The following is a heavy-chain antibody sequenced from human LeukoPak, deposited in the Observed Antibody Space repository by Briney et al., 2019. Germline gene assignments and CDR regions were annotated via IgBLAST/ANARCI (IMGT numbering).Heavy chain of an antibody. CDR1: GYTFTSYD. CDR2: MNPNSGNT. CDR3: ARDLINSRITIFGVVRPNWFDP. J-gene: IGHJ5*02. D-gene: IGHD3-3*01. V-gene: IGHV1-8*01. Sequence: ASVKVSCKASGYTFTSYDINWVRQATGQGLEWMGWMNPNSGNTGYAQKFQGRVTMTRNTSISTAYMELSSLRSEDTAVYYCARDLINSRITIFGVVRPNWFDPWGQGTLVTVSS.